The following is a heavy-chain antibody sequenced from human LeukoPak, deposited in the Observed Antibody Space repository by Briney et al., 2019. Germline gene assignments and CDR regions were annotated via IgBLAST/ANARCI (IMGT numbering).Heavy chain of an antibody. D-gene: IGHD2-21*02. CDR2: INRRGHT. CDR3: AKEVDCPSDCLFFHS. J-gene: IGHJ4*02. V-gene: IGHV3-43*01. Sequence: PGGSLRLSCAASGFTFDRFTSHWVRQTPGKGLEWVSLINRRGHTFYADSVKGRFTISRDNSRNSVFLQMNSLRPEDTALYHCAKEVDCPSDCLFFHSWGQGTLVTVSS. CDR1: GFTFDRFT.